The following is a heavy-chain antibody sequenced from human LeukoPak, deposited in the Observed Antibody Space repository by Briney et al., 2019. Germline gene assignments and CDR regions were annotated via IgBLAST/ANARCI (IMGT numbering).Heavy chain of an antibody. V-gene: IGHV1-18*01. J-gene: IGHJ4*02. CDR2: ISAYNGNT. CDR3: ARDCSGGSCPLI. D-gene: IGHD2-15*01. Sequence: ASVKVSCKASGGTFSSHAISWVRQAPGQGLEWMGWISAYNGNTNYAQKLQGRVTMTTDTSTSTAYMELRSLRSDDTAVYYCARDCSGGSCPLIWGQGTLVTVSS. CDR1: GGTFSSHA.